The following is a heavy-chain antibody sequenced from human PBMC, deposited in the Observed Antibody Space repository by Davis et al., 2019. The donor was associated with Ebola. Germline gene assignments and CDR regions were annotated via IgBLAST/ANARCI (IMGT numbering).Heavy chain of an antibody. V-gene: IGHV1-18*01. CDR2: ISAYNGNT. Sequence: ASVTVSCKASGYTFTSYGISWVRQAPGQGLEWMGWISAYNGNTNYAQKLQGRVTMTTDTSTSTAYMERRSLRSDDTAVYYCARDVVQYYYDSSGYSIRNKHFDYWGQGTLVTVSS. J-gene: IGHJ4*02. D-gene: IGHD3-22*01. CDR3: ARDVVQYYYDSSGYSIRNKHFDY. CDR1: GYTFTSYG.